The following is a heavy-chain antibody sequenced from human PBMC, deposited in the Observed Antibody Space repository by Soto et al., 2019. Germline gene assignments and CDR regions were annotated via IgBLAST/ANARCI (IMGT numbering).Heavy chain of an antibody. CDR3: ASGKYDCWSGYPYYYGMDV. CDR2: VIPFIGNA. V-gene: IGHV1-18*04. Sequence: VASVKVSCKASGHTFSGYYVHWVRQAPGQGLEWMGWVIPFIGNANYAEKFQGRVTMTTDKSTSTAYMELTSLRSEDTAVYYCASGKYDCWSGYPYYYGMDVWGQGTTVTVS. J-gene: IGHJ6*02. D-gene: IGHD3-3*01. CDR1: GHTFSGYY.